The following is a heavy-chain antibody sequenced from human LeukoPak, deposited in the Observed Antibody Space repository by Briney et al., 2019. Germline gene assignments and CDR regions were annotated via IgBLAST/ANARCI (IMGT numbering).Heavy chain of an antibody. CDR1: GFSLSTSGMF. J-gene: IGHJ2*01. V-gene: IGHV2-70*11. Sequence: ESGPTLVNPTQTLTLTCTFSGFSLSTSGMFVSWIRQPPGKALEWLARIDWDDDKYYSTSLKTRLTISKDTSKNQVVLTMTNMDPVDTATYYCAREFRGDWYFDLWGRGTLVTVSS. CDR3: AREFRGDWYFDL. CDR2: IDWDDDK. D-gene: IGHD3-10*01.